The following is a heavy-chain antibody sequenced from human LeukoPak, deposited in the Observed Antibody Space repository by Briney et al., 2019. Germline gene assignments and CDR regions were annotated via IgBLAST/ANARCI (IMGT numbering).Heavy chain of an antibody. Sequence: SETLSLTCTVSGGSISSGSYYWSWIRQPAGKGLEWIGRIYTSGSTNYNPSLKSRVTISVETSKNQFSLKLKSVTAADTAVYYCARGGYYGSGNDFRFDPWGQGTLVTVSS. J-gene: IGHJ5*02. D-gene: IGHD3-10*01. V-gene: IGHV4-61*02. CDR3: ARGGYYGSGNDFRFDP. CDR2: IYTSGST. CDR1: GGSISSGSYY.